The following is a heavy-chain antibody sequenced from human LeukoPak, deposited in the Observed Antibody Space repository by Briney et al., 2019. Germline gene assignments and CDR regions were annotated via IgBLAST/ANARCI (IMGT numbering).Heavy chain of an antibody. J-gene: IGHJ5*02. D-gene: IGHD2-15*01. CDR3: ARVWVAATRFFDP. CDR2: INHSGST. V-gene: IGHV4-34*01. CDR1: GGSFSGYY. Sequence: SETLSLTCAVYGGSFSGYYWSRIRQPPGKGLEWIGEINHSGSTNYNPSLKSRVTISVDTSKNQFSLKLSSVTAADTAVYYCARVWVAATRFFDPWGQGTLVTVSS.